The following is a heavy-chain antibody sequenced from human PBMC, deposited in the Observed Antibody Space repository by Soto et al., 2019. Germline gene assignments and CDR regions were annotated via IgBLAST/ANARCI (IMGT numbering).Heavy chain of an antibody. CDR2: ISYDGSNK. Sequence: GGSLRLSCAASGFTFSSYAMHWVRQAPGKGLEWVAVISYDGSNKYYADSVKGRFTISRDNSKSTLYLQMNSLRAEDTAVYYCASAITMVRGVIPHYGMDVWGQGTTVTVSS. CDR1: GFTFSSYA. D-gene: IGHD3-10*01. CDR3: ASAITMVRGVIPHYGMDV. J-gene: IGHJ6*02. V-gene: IGHV3-30-3*01.